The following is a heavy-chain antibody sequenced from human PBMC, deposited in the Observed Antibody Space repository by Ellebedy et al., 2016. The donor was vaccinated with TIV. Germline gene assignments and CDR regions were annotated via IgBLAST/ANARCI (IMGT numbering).Heavy chain of an antibody. CDR1: GFIVSSNY. CDR3: ARDLVEDYDSSGYGDAFDI. V-gene: IGHV3-66*01. D-gene: IGHD3-22*01. J-gene: IGHJ3*02. Sequence: GESLKISCAASGFIVSSNYMSWVRQAPGKGLEWVSVIYSDGITYYADSVKGRFTISRDNSKNTLYLQMNSLRAENTAVYYCARDLVEDYDSSGYGDAFDIWGQGTMVTVSS. CDR2: IYSDGIT.